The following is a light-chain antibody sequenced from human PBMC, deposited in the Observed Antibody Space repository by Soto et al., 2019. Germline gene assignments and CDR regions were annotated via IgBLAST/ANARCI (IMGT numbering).Light chain of an antibody. CDR2: DAS. Sequence: EIVLTQSPATLSLSPGERATLSCRASQNIRTYLAWYQQKPGQAPRLLIYDASNRATGIPARFSGSGSGTDFTLTISSLEPEDFAVYYCQQRTNWPTTFGQGTRLEIK. CDR3: QQRTNWPTT. CDR1: QNIRTY. V-gene: IGKV3-11*01. J-gene: IGKJ5*01.